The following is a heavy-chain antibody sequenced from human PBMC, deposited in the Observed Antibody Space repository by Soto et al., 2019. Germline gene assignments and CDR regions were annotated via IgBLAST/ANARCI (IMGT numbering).Heavy chain of an antibody. J-gene: IGHJ4*02. CDR2: ISWNGNFT. V-gene: IGHV3-9*01. CDR1: GYSFEDYS. CDR3: VGGSWFD. Sequence: EVQLVESGGDMVQPGRSLKLSCVGSGYSFEDYSMHWVRQAPGKGLEWVSGISWNGNFTGYADSVKGRFPISRDNAKNSLFLQMRSLRLEDTALYYCVGGSWFDWGQGTLVTVSS. D-gene: IGHD2-15*01.